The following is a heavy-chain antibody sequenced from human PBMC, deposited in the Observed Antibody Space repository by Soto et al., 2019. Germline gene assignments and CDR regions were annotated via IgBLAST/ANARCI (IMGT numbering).Heavy chain of an antibody. V-gene: IGHV4-59*01. Sequence: SETLSLTCTFSGGSISSYYWSWIRQPPGKGLEWIGYIYYSGSTNYNPSLKSRVTISVDTSKNQFSLKLSSVTAADTAVYYCERTYYDFWSGYYYYYYYMDVWGKGTTVTVSS. CDR1: GGSISSYY. D-gene: IGHD3-3*01. CDR2: IYYSGST. J-gene: IGHJ6*03. CDR3: ERTYYDFWSGYYYYYYYMDV.